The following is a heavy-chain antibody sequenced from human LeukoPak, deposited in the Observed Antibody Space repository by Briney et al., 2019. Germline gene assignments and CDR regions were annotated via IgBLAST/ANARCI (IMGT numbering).Heavy chain of an antibody. D-gene: IGHD2-15*01. J-gene: IGHJ4*01. CDR2: ISITGDST. CDR1: AFTFSTYT. V-gene: IGHV3-23*01. Sequence: GGSLRLPCAASAFTFSTYTMGWVRQVPGKGLEWFSAISITGDSTYYADSVKGRFTISRDNSKNTLYLQMNSLTAEDTALYYCAKGSSGGWPYYFDHWGQGTLVTVSS. CDR3: AKGSSGGWPYYFDH.